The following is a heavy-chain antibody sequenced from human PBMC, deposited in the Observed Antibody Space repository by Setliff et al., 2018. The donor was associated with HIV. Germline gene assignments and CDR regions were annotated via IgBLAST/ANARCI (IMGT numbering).Heavy chain of an antibody. V-gene: IGHV3-23*01. D-gene: IGHD3-9*01. CDR1: GFTFSNYA. CDR2: ISGSGADT. Sequence: PGESLKISCAASGFTFSNYAMNWVRQAPGKGLEWVSSISGSGADTYYADSVKGRFTISRDNSKNTLYLQMNSLRAEDTAVYYCTKPPTSYYDYYYYMDVWGKGTTVTVSS. CDR3: TKPPTSYYDYYYYMDV. J-gene: IGHJ6*03.